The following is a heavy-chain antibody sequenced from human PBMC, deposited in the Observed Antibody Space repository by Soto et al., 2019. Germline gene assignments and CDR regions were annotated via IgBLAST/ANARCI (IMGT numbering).Heavy chain of an antibody. Sequence: QMQLVKSGPEVKKPGTSVKVSCKASGFTFTSSAVQWVRQARGQRLEWIGWIVVGSGNTNYAQKFQERVTITRDMSTSTAYMELSSLRSEDTAVYYCAADRQYCSSTSCYTNWFDPWGQGTLVTVSS. D-gene: IGHD2-2*02. V-gene: IGHV1-58*01. CDR2: IVVGSGNT. J-gene: IGHJ5*02. CDR1: GFTFTSSA. CDR3: AADRQYCSSTSCYTNWFDP.